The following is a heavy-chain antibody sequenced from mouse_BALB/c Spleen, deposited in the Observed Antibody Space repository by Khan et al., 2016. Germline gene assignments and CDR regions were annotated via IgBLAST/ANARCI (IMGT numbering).Heavy chain of an antibody. CDR3: ARSDYFDY. CDR1: AYTFTDYS. Sequence: QIQLVQSGPELKKPGETVKISCKASAYTFTDYSMHWVKQAPGKGLKWMGWINTETGEPTYADDFKGRFAFSLETSASTAYLQINHLNNEDTATYFCARSDYFDYWGQGTTITVSS. V-gene: IGHV9-2-1*01. J-gene: IGHJ2*01. CDR2: INTETGEP.